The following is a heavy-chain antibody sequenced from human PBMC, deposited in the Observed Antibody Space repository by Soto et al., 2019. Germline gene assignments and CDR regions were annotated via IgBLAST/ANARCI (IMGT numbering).Heavy chain of an antibody. CDR1: GYTFTSYA. D-gene: IGHD2-2*01. V-gene: IGHV1-3*01. CDR2: INAGNGNT. Sequence: GASVKVSCKASGYTFTSYAMHWVRQAPGQRLEWMGWINAGNGNTKYSQKFQGRVTITRDTSASTAYMELSSLRSEDTAVYYCARDRADLWAPKRKYQPFWFGPWGQGTLVTVSS. CDR3: ARDRADLWAPKRKYQPFWFGP. J-gene: IGHJ5*02.